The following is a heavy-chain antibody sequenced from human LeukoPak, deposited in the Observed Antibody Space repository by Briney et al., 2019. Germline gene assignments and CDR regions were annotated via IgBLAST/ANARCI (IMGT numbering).Heavy chain of an antibody. Sequence: PSATLSLTCTASGGTISSYYWSWIRQPPGKGLEWIGYIYYSGSTNYNPSLKSRVTISVDTSKNQFSLKLSSVTAADTAVYYCARLRGAIPPGGAPFDYWGQGTLVTVSS. CDR1: GGTISSYY. D-gene: IGHD5-12*01. CDR2: IYYSGST. J-gene: IGHJ4*02. CDR3: ARLRGAIPPGGAPFDY. V-gene: IGHV4-59*01.